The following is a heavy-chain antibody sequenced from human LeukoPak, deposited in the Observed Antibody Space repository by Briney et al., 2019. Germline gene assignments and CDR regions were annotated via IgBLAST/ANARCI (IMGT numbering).Heavy chain of an antibody. V-gene: IGHV3-21*04. Sequence: GGSLRLSCAASAFILNAYNMNWVRQAAGKGLEWVSSISYTGTYIYYADSVKGRFTISRDNAQNSLYLQMNSLRAEDTAIYYCVRDRGTYRPIDYWGQGTLVTVSS. CDR2: ISYTGTYI. CDR3: VRDRGTYRPIDY. D-gene: IGHD1-26*01. J-gene: IGHJ4*02. CDR1: AFILNAYN.